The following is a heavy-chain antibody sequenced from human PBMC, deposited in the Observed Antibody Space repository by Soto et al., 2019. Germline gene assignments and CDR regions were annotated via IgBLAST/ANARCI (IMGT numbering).Heavy chain of an antibody. V-gene: IGHV4-34*01. D-gene: IGHD5-12*01. CDR3: ARSGLSDF. Sequence: SETLSLTCAVYGESFSGSYWSWIRQPPGKGLEWIGEINHSGSTNYNPSLKSRVTISVDTSKNQFSLKLNSVTAADTAVYYCARSGLSDFWGQGTLVTVSS. CDR1: GESFSGSY. J-gene: IGHJ4*02. CDR2: INHSGST.